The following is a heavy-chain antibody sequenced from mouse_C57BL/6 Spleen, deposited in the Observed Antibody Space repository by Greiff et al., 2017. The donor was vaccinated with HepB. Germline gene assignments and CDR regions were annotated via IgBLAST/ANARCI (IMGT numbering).Heavy chain of an antibody. J-gene: IGHJ3*01. D-gene: IGHD4-1*01. CDR1: GYTFTSYW. Sequence: QVQLQQPGAELVRPGSSVKLSCKASGYTFTSYWMHWVKQRPIQGLEWIGNIDPSDSETHYNQKFKDKATLTVDKSSSTAYMQLSSLTSEDSAVYYCASSETWDVRFAYWGQGTLVTVSA. CDR2: IDPSDSET. CDR3: ASSETWDVRFAY. V-gene: IGHV1-52*01.